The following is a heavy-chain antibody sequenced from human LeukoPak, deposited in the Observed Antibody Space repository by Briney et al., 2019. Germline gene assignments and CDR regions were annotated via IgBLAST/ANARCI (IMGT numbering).Heavy chain of an antibody. J-gene: IGHJ3*02. D-gene: IGHD5-18*01. CDR3: ARPDHRGYSYGYSAFDI. V-gene: IGHV4-39*01. Sequence: SETLSLXCTVSGGSITSGNYYWDWIRQPPGKGLEWIGSIYYSGSTYYNPSLKSRVTIFIDTSKNQFSLKLLSVTAADTAVYYCARPDHRGYSYGYSAFDIWGQGTMVTVSS. CDR1: GGSITSGNYY. CDR2: IYYSGST.